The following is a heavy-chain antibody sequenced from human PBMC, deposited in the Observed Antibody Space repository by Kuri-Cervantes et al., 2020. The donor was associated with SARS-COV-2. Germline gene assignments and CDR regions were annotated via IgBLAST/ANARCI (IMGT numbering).Heavy chain of an antibody. CDR2: INDSGST. Sequence: GSLRLSCVAYGGSFSGYYWSWIRQPPGKGLEWIGEINDSGSTNYNPSLKSRVTISVDTSKNQFSLKLSSVTAADTAVYYCARALPWDLRGNDAFDIWGQGTMVTVSS. J-gene: IGHJ3*02. D-gene: IGHD1-26*01. V-gene: IGHV4-34*01. CDR1: GGSFSGYY. CDR3: ARALPWDLRGNDAFDI.